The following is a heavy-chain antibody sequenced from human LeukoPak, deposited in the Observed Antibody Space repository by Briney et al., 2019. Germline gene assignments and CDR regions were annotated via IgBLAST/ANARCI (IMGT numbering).Heavy chain of an antibody. J-gene: IGHJ4*02. Sequence: SETLSLTCTVSGGSISSSSYYWGWIRQPPGKGLEWIGSIYYSGSTNYNPSLKSRVTISVDTSKNQFSLKLSSVTAADTAVYYCARWDYYDSSGYLHWGQGTLVTVSS. V-gene: IGHV4-39*07. CDR2: IYYSGST. CDR3: ARWDYYDSSGYLH. CDR1: GGSISSSSYY. D-gene: IGHD3-22*01.